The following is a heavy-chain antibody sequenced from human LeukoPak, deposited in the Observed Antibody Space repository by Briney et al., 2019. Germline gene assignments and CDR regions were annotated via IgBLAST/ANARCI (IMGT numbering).Heavy chain of an antibody. CDR3: ARHHTQKKRELGGYYFDY. J-gene: IGHJ4*02. V-gene: IGHV4-39*01. Sequence: PSETLSLTCTVSGGSISSSSYYWGWIRQPPGKGLEWIGSIYYSGSTYYNPSLKSRVTISVDTSKNQFSLKLSSVTAADTAVYYCARHHTQKKRELGGYYFDYWGQGTLVTVSS. CDR2: IYYSGST. D-gene: IGHD1-26*01. CDR1: GGSISSSSYY.